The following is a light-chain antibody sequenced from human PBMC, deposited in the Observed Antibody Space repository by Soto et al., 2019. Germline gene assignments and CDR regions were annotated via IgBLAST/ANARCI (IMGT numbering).Light chain of an antibody. J-gene: IGLJ1*01. Sequence: QSVLTQPRSVSGSPGQSVTMSCTRTSSDVANYKYVSWYQQHPGKAPKLMIYDVNKRPSGVPYRFSGSKSGNTASLTISGLQAEDEADYYCCSYAGTYTRVFGTGTKVT. CDR2: DVN. CDR1: SSDVANYKY. V-gene: IGLV2-11*01. CDR3: CSYAGTYTRV.